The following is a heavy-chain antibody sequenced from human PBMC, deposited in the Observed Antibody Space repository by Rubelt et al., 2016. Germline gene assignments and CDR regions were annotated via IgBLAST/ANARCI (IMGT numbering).Heavy chain of an antibody. CDR2: INAGTGNT. J-gene: IGHJ4*02. D-gene: IGHD3-10*01. CDR3: ARGGLSELLWFGESRIDY. CDR1: GYTFTSYA. V-gene: IGHV1-3*01. Sequence: QVQLVQSGAEVKKPGASVKVSCKASGYTFTSYAMHWVRQAPGQRLEWMGWINAGTGNTKYSQKFQGRVTITRDTSASTADMELSSLRSEDTAVYYCARGGLSELLWFGESRIDYWGQGTLVTVSS.